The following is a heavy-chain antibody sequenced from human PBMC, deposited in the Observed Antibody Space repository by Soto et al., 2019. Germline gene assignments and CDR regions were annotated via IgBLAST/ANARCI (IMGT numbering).Heavy chain of an antibody. J-gene: IGHJ5*02. Sequence: PGESLKISCKGSGYSFTSYWISWVRQMPGKGLEWMGRIDPSDSYTNYSPSFQGHVTISADKSISTAYLQWSSLKASDTAMYYCARQRTTYYSGSGSLMGWFDTWGQGTMVTVSS. CDR2: IDPSDSYT. D-gene: IGHD3-10*01. CDR3: ARQRTTYYSGSGSLMGWFDT. V-gene: IGHV5-10-1*01. CDR1: GYSFTSYW.